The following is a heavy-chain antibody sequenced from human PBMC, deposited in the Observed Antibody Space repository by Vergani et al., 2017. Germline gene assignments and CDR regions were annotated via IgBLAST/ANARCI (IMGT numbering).Heavy chain of an antibody. CDR3: VGGSSLTFHG. V-gene: IGHV1-8*01. J-gene: IGHJ4*02. CDR1: GYTFIHYD. CDR2: MNPNSGNT. D-gene: IGHD3-16*02. Sequence: QVQLVQSGAEVRKPGASVKVSCKASGYTFIHYDISWVRQASGQGLEWMGWMNPNSGNTAYAQKCPGRITMTRDTSISTAFMELSSLTSDDTAVYYCVGGSSLTFHGWVQGTLVTVS.